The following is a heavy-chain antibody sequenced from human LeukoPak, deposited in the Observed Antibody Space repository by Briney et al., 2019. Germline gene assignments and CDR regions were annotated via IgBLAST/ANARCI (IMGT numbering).Heavy chain of an antibody. J-gene: IGHJ5*02. CDR1: GGSFSGYY. V-gene: IGHV4-34*01. CDR3: ARGNPVTIFGVVIIPSWFDP. CDR2: INHSGST. Sequence: PSETLSLTCAVYGGSFSGYYWSWIRQPPGKGLEWIGEINHSGSTNYNPSLKSRVTISVDTSKNQFSLKLGSVTAADTAVYYCARGNPVTIFGVVIIPSWFDPWGQGTLVTVSS. D-gene: IGHD3-3*01.